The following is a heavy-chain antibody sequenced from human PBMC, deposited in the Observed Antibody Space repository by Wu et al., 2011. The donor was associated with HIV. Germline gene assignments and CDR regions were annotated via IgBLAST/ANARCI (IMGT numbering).Heavy chain of an antibody. D-gene: IGHD2-2*02. Sequence: QVQLVQSGAEVKKPGASVKVSCKASGYTFTSYFMHWVRQAPGQGLEWMGIINPSDGSTNYAQKFQGRVTMTRDTSTSTVYMELSSLRSEDTAVYYCARSERYCSSTSCYIPDYWGQGTLVTVSS. J-gene: IGHJ4*02. V-gene: IGHV1-46*01. CDR2: INPSDGST. CDR3: ARSERYCSSTSCYIPDY. CDR1: GYTFTSYF.